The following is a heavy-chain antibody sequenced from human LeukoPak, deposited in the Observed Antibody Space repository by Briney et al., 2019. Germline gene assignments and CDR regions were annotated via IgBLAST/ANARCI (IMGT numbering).Heavy chain of an antibody. CDR2: IHPADSDT. V-gene: IGHV5-51*01. J-gene: IGHJ5*02. CDR1: GFSFTTYS. D-gene: IGHD6-13*01. Sequence: GESLKISCKASGFSFTTYSIAWVRQVPGKGLEWMGIIHPADSDTKYSPSFQGQVTISVDKSLSTAYLQWSSLKASDTAMYYCARHWWGADIAVAANWFDPWGQGTLVTVSS. CDR3: ARHWWGADIAVAANWFDP.